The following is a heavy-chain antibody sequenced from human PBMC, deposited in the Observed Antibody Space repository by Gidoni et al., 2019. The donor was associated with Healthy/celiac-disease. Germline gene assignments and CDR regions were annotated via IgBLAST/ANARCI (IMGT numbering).Heavy chain of an antibody. D-gene: IGHD1-26*01. Sequence: QVQLVQSGAEVKKPGASVKVSGKASGGTFSSNAISWVRQAPGQGLAWMGGIIPIFGTANYAQKFQGRVTITADESTSTAYMELSSLRSEDTAVYYCARGGLGATTVPDYWGQGTLVTVSS. V-gene: IGHV1-69*01. CDR1: GGTFSSNA. CDR2: IIPIFGTA. J-gene: IGHJ4*02. CDR3: ARGGLGATTVPDY.